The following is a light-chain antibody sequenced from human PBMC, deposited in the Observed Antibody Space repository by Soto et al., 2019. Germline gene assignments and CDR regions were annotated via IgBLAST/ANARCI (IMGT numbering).Light chain of an antibody. V-gene: IGLV2-8*01. CDR1: SSDVGGYNY. CDR3: SSFAGNNNVV. J-gene: IGLJ2*01. Sequence: QSALTQPPSASGSPGQSVTISCTGTSSDVGGYNYVSWYQQHPGKAPKLMISEVSKRPSGVPDRFSGSKSGNRASLTVSGLQAEDEADYYCSSFAGNNNVVFGGGTKLTVL. CDR2: EVS.